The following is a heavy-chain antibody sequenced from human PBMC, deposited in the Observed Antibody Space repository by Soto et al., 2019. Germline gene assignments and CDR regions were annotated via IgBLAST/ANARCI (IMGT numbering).Heavy chain of an antibody. J-gene: IGHJ4*02. CDR1: VDGMSVYF. D-gene: IGHD5-12*01. CDR3: ARQAYSAYDVPYYFDY. V-gene: IGHV4-59*08. CDR2: IYYSGST. Sequence: SETLSLAWKSSVDGMSVYFWSWILQQPGKGLEWIGYIYYSGSTNYNPSLKSRVTISVDTSKSQFSLRLRSVTAADTAVYYCARQAYSAYDVPYYFDYWGQGALVTVSS.